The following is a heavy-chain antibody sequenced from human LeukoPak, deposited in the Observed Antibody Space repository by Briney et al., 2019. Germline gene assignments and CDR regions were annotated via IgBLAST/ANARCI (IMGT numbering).Heavy chain of an antibody. D-gene: IGHD4-17*01. CDR1: GFTFSSYW. J-gene: IGHJ6*02. CDR3: ARGYGDYPYYYYGMDA. V-gene: IGHV3-7*01. CDR2: IKQDGSEK. Sequence: PGGSLRLSCAASGFTFSSYWMSWVRQAPGKGLEWVANIKQDGSEKYYVDSVKGRFTISRENAKNSLYLQMNSLRAGDTAVYYCARGYGDYPYYYYGMDAWGQGTTVTVSS.